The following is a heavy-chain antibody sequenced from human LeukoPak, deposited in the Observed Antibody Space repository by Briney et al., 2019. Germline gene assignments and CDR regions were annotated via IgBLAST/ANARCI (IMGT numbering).Heavy chain of an antibody. CDR1: GDSINSYS. CDR2: IYYSGST. Sequence: SETLSLTCTVSGDSINSYSWSWIRQPPGKGLEWIGYIYYSGSTNYNSSLKSRVTISVDTSKNQFSLNLSSVTAADTAVYYCARAGSGWSFDYWGQGKLVTVSS. D-gene: IGHD6-19*01. V-gene: IGHV4-59*01. J-gene: IGHJ4*02. CDR3: ARAGSGWSFDY.